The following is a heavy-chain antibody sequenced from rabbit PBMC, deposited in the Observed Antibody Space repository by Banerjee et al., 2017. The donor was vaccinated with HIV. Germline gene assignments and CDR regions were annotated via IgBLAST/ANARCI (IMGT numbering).Heavy chain of an antibody. CDR3: ARASYGSDGYPFNF. CDR1: GFDFSSNA. CDR2: IYISSGSA. D-gene: IGHD6-1*01. J-gene: IGHJ4*01. V-gene: IGHV1S45*01. Sequence: QQQLEESGGGLVQPEGSLTLTCKASGFDFSSNAMCWVRQAPGKGLEWIACIYISSGSAYYATWAKGRFTISKTSSTTVTLQVTSLTVADTATYFCARASYGSDGYPFNFWGPGTLVTVS.